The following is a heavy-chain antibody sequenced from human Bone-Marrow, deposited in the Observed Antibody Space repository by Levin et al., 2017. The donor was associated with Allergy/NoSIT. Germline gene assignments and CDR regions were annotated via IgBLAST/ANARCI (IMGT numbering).Heavy chain of an antibody. CDR3: AGGGWGNYFYNF. CDR2: ISYDGSTK. CDR1: GFTFSIHG. D-gene: IGHD3-16*01. Sequence: GGSLRLYCAISGFTFSIHGMHWVRQAPGKGLEWVAGISYDGSTKDYADSVKGRFTISRDTSKNTLYLQMNSLRDEDTAVYYCAGGGWGNYFYNFWGQGTLVTVSS. V-gene: IGHV3-30*03. J-gene: IGHJ4*02.